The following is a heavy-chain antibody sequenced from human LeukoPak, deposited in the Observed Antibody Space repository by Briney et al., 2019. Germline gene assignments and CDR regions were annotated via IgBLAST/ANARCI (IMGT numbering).Heavy chain of an antibody. V-gene: IGHV3-66*01. J-gene: IGHJ4*02. CDR1: GFTVSSNY. CDR3: AKGLPSGSDAY. Sequence: GSLRLSCAASGFTVSSNYMSWVRQAPGKGLEWVSLIYSGGSTYYADSVKGRFTISRDNSKNTLYLQMNSLRAEDTAVYYCAKGLPSGSDAYWGQGTLVTVSS. CDR2: IYSGGST.